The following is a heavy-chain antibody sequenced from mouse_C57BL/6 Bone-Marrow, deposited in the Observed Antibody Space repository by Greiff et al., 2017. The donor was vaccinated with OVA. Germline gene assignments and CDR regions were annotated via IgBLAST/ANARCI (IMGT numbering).Heavy chain of an antibody. D-gene: IGHD2-3*01. CDR1: GFSLTSYG. CDR2: IWGDGGT. CDR3: AKHGKDGYYFDY. Sequence: VKLEESGPGLVAPSQSLSITCTVSGFSLTSYGVSWVRQPPGKGLEWLGVIWGDGGTNYHSALISRLSISKDNSKSQVFVKLNSLQTQDTATYYCAKHGKDGYYFDYWGQGTTLTVSS. V-gene: IGHV2-3*01. J-gene: IGHJ2*01.